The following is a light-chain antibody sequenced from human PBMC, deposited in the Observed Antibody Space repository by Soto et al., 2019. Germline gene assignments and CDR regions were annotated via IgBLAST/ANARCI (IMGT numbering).Light chain of an antibody. CDR1: QGISSD. CDR2: AAS. V-gene: IGKV1-9*01. J-gene: IGKJ4*01. CDR3: QQFNTYPT. Sequence: DIQLTQSPSFLSASVGDRVTITCRASQGISSDLAWYQQNPGKAPKLLIYAASSLESGVPSRFSGSGSGTDFTLTISSLQPEDFATYHCQQFNTYPTFGGGTKVDIK.